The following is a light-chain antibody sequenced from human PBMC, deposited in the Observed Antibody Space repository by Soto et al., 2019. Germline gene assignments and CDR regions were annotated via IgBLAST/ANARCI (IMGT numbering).Light chain of an antibody. CDR3: SSYTSRDTRV. CDR2: EVT. J-gene: IGLJ1*01. V-gene: IGLV2-14*01. CDR1: SSDVGGYNF. Sequence: QSALTQPASMSGSPGQSITISCTGTSSDVGGYNFVSWYQQHPDKAPKLMLYEVTKRPSGVSDRFSGSKSGNTASLTISGLQTEGEADYYCSSYTSRDTRVFGTGTKLTVL.